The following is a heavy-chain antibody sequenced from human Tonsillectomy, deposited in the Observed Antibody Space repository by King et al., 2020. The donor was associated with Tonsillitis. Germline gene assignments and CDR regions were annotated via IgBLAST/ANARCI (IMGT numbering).Heavy chain of an antibody. CDR1: GFTFSTYA. Sequence: VQLVESGGGLVQPGGSLRLSCSASGFTFSTYAMHWVRQAPGKGLEYVSVISSNGGWTYYADSVKGRFNISRDNSKNTLYLQMSSLRAKDTAIYYCVKDLRRGGSMTIFSNLFDPWGQRTLVTVSS. CDR3: VKDLRRGGSMTIFSNLFDP. D-gene: IGHD2-15*01. V-gene: IGHV3-64D*06. CDR2: ISSNGGWT. J-gene: IGHJ5*02.